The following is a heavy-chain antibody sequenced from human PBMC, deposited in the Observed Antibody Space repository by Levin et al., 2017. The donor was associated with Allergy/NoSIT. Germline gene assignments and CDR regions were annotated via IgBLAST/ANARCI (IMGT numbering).Heavy chain of an antibody. D-gene: IGHD3-10*01. CDR1: GFTFSSYA. Sequence: GGSLRLSCAASGFTFSSYAMHWVRQAPGKGLEWVAVISYDGSNKYYADSVKGRFTISRDNSKNTLYLQMNSLRAEDTAVYYCASTGSGLTYYFDYWGQGTLVTVSS. V-gene: IGHV3-30-3*01. CDR3: ASTGSGLTYYFDY. J-gene: IGHJ4*02. CDR2: ISYDGSNK.